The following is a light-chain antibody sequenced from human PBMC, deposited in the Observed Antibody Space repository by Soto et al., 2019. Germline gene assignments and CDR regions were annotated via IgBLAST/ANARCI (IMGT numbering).Light chain of an antibody. V-gene: IGLV1-44*01. CDR1: SSDIGSNS. CDR3: ATWDDSLNGV. J-gene: IGLJ3*02. Sequence: QSVLTQPPSVSGTPGQTVTISCSGSSSDIGSNSVNWYQHLPGTAPKVLIYTNNQRPSGVPDRFSGSKSGTSASLAISGLRSEDEADYYCATWDDSLNGVFGGVTKLTVL. CDR2: TNN.